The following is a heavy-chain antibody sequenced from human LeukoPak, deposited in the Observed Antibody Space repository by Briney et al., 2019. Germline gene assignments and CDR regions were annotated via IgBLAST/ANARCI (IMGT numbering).Heavy chain of an antibody. CDR3: ARGDYYDGGGRNWFDP. V-gene: IGHV4-4*07. CDR1: GXSMSSYY. CDR2: IHTSWTT. Sequence: SETLSLTCTVSGXSMSSYYWNFIRQPAGKGREWIGRIHTSWTTYYNPSLKSRITMSVDTSRNQFSLRLTSVTAADTAVYYCARGDYYDGGGRNWFDPWGQGTLVTVSS. J-gene: IGHJ5*02. D-gene: IGHD3-16*01.